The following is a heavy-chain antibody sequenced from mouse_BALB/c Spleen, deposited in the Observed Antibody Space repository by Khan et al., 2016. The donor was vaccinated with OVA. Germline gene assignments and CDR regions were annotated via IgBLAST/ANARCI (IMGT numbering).Heavy chain of an antibody. D-gene: IGHD2-14*01. CDR3: ARGYDVFAY. CDR1: GYSFTGYY. CDR2: VNPNTGNT. Sequence: VHVKQSGPDLVKPGASVKMSCKASGYSFTGYYMNWVKQSHGKSLECIGRVNPNTGNTNYNQKFKGKAILIVDTSSSTAYMELRSLTSEDSAVYYCARGYDVFAYWGQGTLVTVSA. V-gene: IGHV1-26*01. J-gene: IGHJ3*01.